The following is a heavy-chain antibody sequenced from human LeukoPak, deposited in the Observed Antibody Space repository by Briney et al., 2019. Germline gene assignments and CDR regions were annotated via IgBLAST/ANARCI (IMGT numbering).Heavy chain of an antibody. CDR2: ISWNSGSI. D-gene: IGHD3-22*01. V-gene: IGHV3-9*01. J-gene: IGHJ4*02. Sequence: GGSLRLSCAAPGFTFDDYAMHWVRQAPGKGLEWVSGISWNSGSIGYADSVKGRFTISRDNAKNSLYLQMNSLRAEDTALYYCAKPAKAYYYDSSGYYALTYFDYWGQGTLVTVSS. CDR1: GFTFDDYA. CDR3: AKPAKAYYYDSSGYYALTYFDY.